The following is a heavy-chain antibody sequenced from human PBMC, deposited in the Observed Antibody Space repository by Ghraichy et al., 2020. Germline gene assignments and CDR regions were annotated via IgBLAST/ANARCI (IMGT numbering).Heavy chain of an antibody. CDR2: INPNSGGT. CDR3: ARPITMVRGVHDAFDI. V-gene: IGHV1-2*06. D-gene: IGHD3-10*01. J-gene: IGHJ3*02. Sequence: ASVKVSCKASGYTFTGYYMHWVRQAPGQGLEWMGRINPNSGGTNYAQKFQGRVTMTRDTSISTAYMELSRLRSDDTAVYYCARPITMVRGVHDAFDIWGQGTMVTVSS. CDR1: GYTFTGYY.